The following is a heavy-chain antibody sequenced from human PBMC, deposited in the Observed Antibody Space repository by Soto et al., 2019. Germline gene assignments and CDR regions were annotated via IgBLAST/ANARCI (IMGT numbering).Heavy chain of an antibody. CDR3: GRFLEPIVVVPAAKGALSNDAFDI. CDR2: IGGSGGST. Sequence: GGSLRLSCAASGFAFRNFAMGWVRQSPGKGLEWVSGIGGSGGSTFYADSVKGRFTISRDNSKDTLFLQMNSLRVEDTAVYYCGRFLEPIVVVPAAKGALSNDAFDIWGQGTMVTVSS. D-gene: IGHD2-2*01. J-gene: IGHJ3*02. V-gene: IGHV3-23*01. CDR1: GFAFRNFA.